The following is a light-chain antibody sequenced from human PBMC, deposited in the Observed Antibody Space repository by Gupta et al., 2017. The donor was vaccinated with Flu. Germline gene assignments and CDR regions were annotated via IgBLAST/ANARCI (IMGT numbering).Light chain of an antibody. CDR2: KAS. J-gene: IGKJ2*01. CDR3: HQYNSYSPET. Sequence: STLSASVGDRVTITCRASQSINNGLAWYQQKPGKAPKLLIYKASSLQSGGPSRFSGSGSGTEFSLTISSLQPDDFAIYYCHQYNSYSPETFGQGTKLEIK. CDR1: QSINNG. V-gene: IGKV1-5*03.